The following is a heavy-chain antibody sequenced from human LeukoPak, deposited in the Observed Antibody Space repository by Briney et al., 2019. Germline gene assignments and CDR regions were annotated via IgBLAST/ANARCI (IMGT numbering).Heavy chain of an antibody. CDR2: ISYDGSNK. V-gene: IGHV3-30*03. CDR3: ARDADRNIAAATVQFDY. D-gene: IGHD6-13*01. Sequence: GGSLRLSCAASGFTFSSYWMSWVRQAPGKGLEWVAVISYDGSNKYYADSVKGRFTISRDNSKNTLYLQMNSLRAEDTAVYYCARDADRNIAAATVQFDYWGQGTLVTVSS. CDR1: GFTFSSYW. J-gene: IGHJ4*02.